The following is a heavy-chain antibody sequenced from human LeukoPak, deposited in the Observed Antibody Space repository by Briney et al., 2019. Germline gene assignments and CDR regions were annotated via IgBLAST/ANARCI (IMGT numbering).Heavy chain of an antibody. CDR1: GGSFSGHY. J-gene: IGHJ6*03. D-gene: IGHD3-16*01. V-gene: IGHV4-34*01. CDR2: VNDRGSA. Sequence: SETLSLTCAVYGGSFSGHYWTWIRQPPGKGLHWIGEVNDRGSANYNPSLKSRLSISEDKSKNQFSLRLPSVTAADTAVYYCARGVVSGRFGDYYYYMDVWGIGTTVTVSS. CDR3: ARGVVSGRFGDYYYYMDV.